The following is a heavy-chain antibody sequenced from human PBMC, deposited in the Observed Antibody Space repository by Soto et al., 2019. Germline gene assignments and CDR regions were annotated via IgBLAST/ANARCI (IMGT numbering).Heavy chain of an antibody. V-gene: IGHV4-59*01. Sequence: QVQLQESGPGRVKPSETLSLNCSVSGGSIRTYYWNWIRQPPGGGLEWIAYIHYSGVTNYSPSLRGRVSISIDSSNNEFSLKVSSVTAADTAVYYCARDRAEGSSSTPAGGMDVWGPGTTVTVSS. CDR3: ARDRAEGSSSTPAGGMDV. CDR2: IHYSGVT. J-gene: IGHJ6*02. CDR1: GGSIRTYY. D-gene: IGHD6-6*01.